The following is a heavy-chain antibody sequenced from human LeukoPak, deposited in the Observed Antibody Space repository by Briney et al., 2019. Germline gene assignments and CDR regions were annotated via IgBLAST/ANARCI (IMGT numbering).Heavy chain of an antibody. Sequence: PGGSLRLSCAASGFTFSSYGMSWVRQAPGKGLEWVSAISGSGGSTYYADSVKGRFTISRDNSKNTLYLQMNSPRAEDTAVYYCARSFDILTEYYFDYWGQGTLVTVSS. CDR1: GFTFSSYG. CDR3: ARSFDILTEYYFDY. V-gene: IGHV3-23*01. J-gene: IGHJ4*02. CDR2: ISGSGGST. D-gene: IGHD3-9*01.